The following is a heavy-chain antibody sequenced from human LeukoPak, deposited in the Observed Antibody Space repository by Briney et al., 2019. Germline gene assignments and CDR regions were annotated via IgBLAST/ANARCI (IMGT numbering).Heavy chain of an antibody. Sequence: PGGSLRLSCAASGFTFSNHAMTWVRQAPGKGLEWVSSISSSSSYIYYADSVKGRFTISRDNAKNSLYLQMNSLRAEDTAVYYCARAIPSRGGNWFDPWGQGTLVTVSS. CDR2: ISSSSSYI. D-gene: IGHD3-10*01. CDR1: GFTFSNHA. V-gene: IGHV3-21*01. CDR3: ARAIPSRGGNWFDP. J-gene: IGHJ5*02.